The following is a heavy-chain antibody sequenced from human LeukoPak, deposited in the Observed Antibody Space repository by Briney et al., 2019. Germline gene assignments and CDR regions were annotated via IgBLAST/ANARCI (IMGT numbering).Heavy chain of an antibody. CDR3: ARGAYYYDSSGYDYFDY. J-gene: IGHJ4*02. Sequence: ASVKVSCKASGYTFTSYGISWVRQAPGQGLEWMGWISAYNGNTNYAQKLQGRVTMTTDTSTSTAYMELRSLRSDDTAVYYCARGAYYYDSSGYDYFDYWGREPWSPSPQ. D-gene: IGHD3-22*01. V-gene: IGHV1-18*01. CDR2: ISAYNGNT. CDR1: GYTFTSYG.